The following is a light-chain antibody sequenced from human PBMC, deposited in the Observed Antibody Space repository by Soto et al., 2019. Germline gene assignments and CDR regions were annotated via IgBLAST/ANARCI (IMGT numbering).Light chain of an antibody. CDR1: GSNMGSNT. J-gene: IGLJ2*01. Sequence: QSVLSQPPSLSGTPGERVTISCSGSGSNMGSNTVNWYQQLPGTAPKLLIYTNYERPSGVPDRFSGSKSGTSASLAISGLQSEDEGDYFCATWDDSLSGYVAFGGGTKLTVL. CDR2: TNY. CDR3: ATWDDSLSGYVA. V-gene: IGLV1-44*01.